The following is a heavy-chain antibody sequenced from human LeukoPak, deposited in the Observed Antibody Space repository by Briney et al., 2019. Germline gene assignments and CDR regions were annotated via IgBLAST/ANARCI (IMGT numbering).Heavy chain of an antibody. CDR1: GGSISSYY. D-gene: IGHD6-13*01. Sequence: SETLSLTCTVSGGSISSYYWSWIRQPPGKGLEWIGYIYYSGSTNYNPSLKSRVTISVDTSKNQFSLKLSSVTAADTAVYYCARVLYGPAGTLHYYGMDVWGQGTTVTVSS. J-gene: IGHJ6*02. CDR3: ARVLYGPAGTLHYYGMDV. V-gene: IGHV4-59*01. CDR2: IYYSGST.